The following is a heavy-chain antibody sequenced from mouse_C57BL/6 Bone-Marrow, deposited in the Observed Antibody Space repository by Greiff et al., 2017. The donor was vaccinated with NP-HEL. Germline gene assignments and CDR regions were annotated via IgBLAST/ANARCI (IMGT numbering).Heavy chain of an antibody. D-gene: IGHD1-1*01. J-gene: IGHJ2*01. CDR2: IWTGGGT. CDR1: GFSLTSYA. V-gene: IGHV2-9-1*01. Sequence: VQLVESGPGLVAPSQSLSITCTVSGFSLTSYAISWVRQPPGKGLEWLGVIWTGGGTNYNSALKSRLSLSKDNPKSQVFLKMNSLQTDDTARYYCARIAQSYYGSSFGYWGQGTTLTVSS. CDR3: ARIAQSYYGSSFGY.